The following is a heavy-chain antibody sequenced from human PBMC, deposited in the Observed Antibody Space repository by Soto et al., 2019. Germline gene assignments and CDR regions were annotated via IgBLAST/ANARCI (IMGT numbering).Heavy chain of an antibody. J-gene: IGHJ6*02. CDR2: ISSSSSYI. Sequence: PGGSLRLSCAASGFTFSSYSMNWVRQAPGKGLEWVSSISSSSSYIYYADSVKGRFTISRDNAKNSLYLQMNSLRAEDTAVYYCASGTMMTTVTGLGYYYYYGMDVWGQGTTVTVSS. D-gene: IGHD4-17*01. V-gene: IGHV3-21*01. CDR1: GFTFSSYS. CDR3: ASGTMMTTVTGLGYYYYYGMDV.